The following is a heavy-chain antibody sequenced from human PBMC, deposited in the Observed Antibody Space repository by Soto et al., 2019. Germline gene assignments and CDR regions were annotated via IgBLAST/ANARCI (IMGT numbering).Heavy chain of an antibody. CDR1: GGSISSGNYY. Sequence: SETLSLSCTVSGGSISSGNYYWSWIRQPPGKGLEWIGFISYSGTTHYSASLRSRVSISVDTSKNQFSLDLSSVTAADTAVYYCATLRTPVTGLYPFDYWGQGTLVT. V-gene: IGHV4-30-4*01. CDR3: ATLRTPVTGLYPFDY. D-gene: IGHD4-17*01. CDR2: ISYSGTT. J-gene: IGHJ4*01.